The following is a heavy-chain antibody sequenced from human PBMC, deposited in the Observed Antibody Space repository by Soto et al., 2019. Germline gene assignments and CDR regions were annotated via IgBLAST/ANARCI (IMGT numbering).Heavy chain of an antibody. CDR2: IYPGDSDT. J-gene: IGHJ6*01. Sequence: PVESLKIPCKGSGYSFTTHWIGWVRQMPGKGLEGMVIIYPGDSDTRYSPSFQGQVTISADKSINTTYLQWSSLKASDTAIYYCARQAAAGKYYYAMDICGQGTMVTV. V-gene: IGHV5-51*01. CDR1: GYSFTTHW. CDR3: ARQAAAGKYYYAMDI. D-gene: IGHD6-13*01.